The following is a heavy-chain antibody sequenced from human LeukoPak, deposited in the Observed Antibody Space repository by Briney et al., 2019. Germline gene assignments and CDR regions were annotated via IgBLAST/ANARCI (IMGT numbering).Heavy chain of an antibody. CDR1: GGSFSGYY. Sequence: SETLSLTCAVYGGSFSGYYWSWVRQPPGKGLEWTGEINHSGSTNYNPSLKSRVTISVGTSKNQFSLKLSSVTAADTAVYYCARGADPYDFWSGYLFFWGQGTLVTVS. CDR2: INHSGST. D-gene: IGHD3-3*01. CDR3: ARGADPYDFWSGYLFF. J-gene: IGHJ4*02. V-gene: IGHV4-34*01.